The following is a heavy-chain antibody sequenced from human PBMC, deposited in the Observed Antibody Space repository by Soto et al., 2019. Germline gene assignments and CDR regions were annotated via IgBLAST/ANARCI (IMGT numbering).Heavy chain of an antibody. D-gene: IGHD3-3*01. CDR1: WCSVTGCW. Sequence: SLKVSGKGAWCSVTGCWIVLVLQMPGKSLAWMGIIYPGDSDTRYSPSFQGQVTISADKSISTAYLQWSSLKASDTAMYYCASGVAQSRAFDIWGQGTMVTV. J-gene: IGHJ3*02. V-gene: IGHV5-51*01. CDR2: IYPGDSDT. CDR3: ASGVAQSRAFDI.